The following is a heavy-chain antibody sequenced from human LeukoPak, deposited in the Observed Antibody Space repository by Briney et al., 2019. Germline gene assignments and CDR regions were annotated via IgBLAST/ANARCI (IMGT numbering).Heavy chain of an antibody. CDR3: ARGRPYSSSWYWFDP. V-gene: IGHV1-18*01. D-gene: IGHD6-13*01. CDR1: GYTFTSYG. Sequence: ASVKVFCKASGYTFTSYGISWVRQAPGQGLEWMGWISAYNGNTNYAQKFQGRVTMTRNTSISTAYMELSSLRSEDTAVYYCARGRPYSSSWYWFDPWGQGTLVTVSS. CDR2: ISAYNGNT. J-gene: IGHJ5*02.